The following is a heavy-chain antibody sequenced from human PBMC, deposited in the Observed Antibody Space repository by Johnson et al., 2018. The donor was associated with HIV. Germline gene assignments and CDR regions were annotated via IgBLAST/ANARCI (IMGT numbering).Heavy chain of an antibody. CDR3: ARVRQAKGSYAAFDI. CDR1: GFTFSSYA. CDR2: ISSNGGST. V-gene: IGHV3-64*01. J-gene: IGHJ3*02. D-gene: IGHD3-16*01. Sequence: EMQLVESGGGLVQPGGSLRLSCAASGFTFSSYAMHWVRQAPGKGLEYVSAISSNGGSTYYANAVKGRFNISRDNSKNTLYLQMGSLRAEDMAVYYCARVRQAKGSYAAFDIWGQGTMVTVSS.